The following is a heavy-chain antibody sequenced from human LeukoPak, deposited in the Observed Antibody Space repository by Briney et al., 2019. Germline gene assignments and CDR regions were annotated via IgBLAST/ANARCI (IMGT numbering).Heavy chain of an antibody. J-gene: IGHJ3*02. Sequence: SETLSLTCVMYGGSFTGYYWSCIRQPAGKGLEWIGRIYTSGSTNYNPSLKSRVTMSVDTSKNQFSLKLSSVTAADTAVYYCARSGPTDDAFDIWGQGTMVTVSS. CDR2: IYTSGST. CDR3: ARSGPTDDAFDI. CDR1: GGSFTGYY. D-gene: IGHD1-26*01. V-gene: IGHV4-59*10.